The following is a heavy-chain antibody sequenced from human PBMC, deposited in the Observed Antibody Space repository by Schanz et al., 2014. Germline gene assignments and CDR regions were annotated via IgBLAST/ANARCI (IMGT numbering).Heavy chain of an antibody. J-gene: IGHJ4*02. CDR3: ARGYGDSPTDF. Sequence: QVQVEQSGPEVKKPGASVTVSCKASGYTFTSYSMHWVRQAPGQGLEWMGIINLSGGSTNYAQKFQGRVTITADRSTSTAYMELSSLRSEDTAVYYCARGYGDSPTDFWGQGTLVTVSS. D-gene: IGHD4-17*01. CDR2: INLSGGST. V-gene: IGHV1-46*01. CDR1: GYTFTSYS.